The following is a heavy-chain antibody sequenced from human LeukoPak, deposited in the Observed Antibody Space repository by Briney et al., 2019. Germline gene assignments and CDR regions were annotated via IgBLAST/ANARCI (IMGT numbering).Heavy chain of an antibody. V-gene: IGHV1-69*06. CDR1: GGTFSSYA. Sequence: SEKVSCKASGGTFSSYAISWVRQAPGQGLEWMGGIIPIFGTANYAQKFQGRVTITADKSTSTAYMELSSLRSEDTAVYYCAREAYASGSFRTDYYYMDVWGKGTTVTISS. CDR2: IIPIFGTA. D-gene: IGHD3-10*01. J-gene: IGHJ6*03. CDR3: AREAYASGSFRTDYYYMDV.